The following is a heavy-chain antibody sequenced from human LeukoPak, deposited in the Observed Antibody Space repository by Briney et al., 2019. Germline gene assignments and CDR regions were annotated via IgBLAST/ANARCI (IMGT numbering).Heavy chain of an antibody. V-gene: IGHV3-21*04. J-gene: IGHJ4*02. D-gene: IGHD2-15*01. CDR3: APGAAGY. Sequence: PGGSLRLSCAASGFTLSSYAMSWVRQAPGKGLDWVSYISTSSSYIYYADSVKGRFTTSRDNAKNSLYLQMNSLRAEDTAVYYCAPGAAGYWGQGTLVTVSS. CDR2: ISTSSSYI. CDR1: GFTLSSYA.